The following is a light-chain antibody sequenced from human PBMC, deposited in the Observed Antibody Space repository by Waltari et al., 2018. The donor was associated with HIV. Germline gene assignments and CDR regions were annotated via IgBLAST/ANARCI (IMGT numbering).Light chain of an antibody. Sequence: DIQLTQSPSFLSASIGDRVTITCRASQDSNSYLAWYQQKPGKAPKVLIYAVSTLQSGVPSRFSGSGSGTEFTLTITSLQAEDFATYYCQQLNSYPVTFGQGTKVEIK. CDR1: QDSNSY. CDR3: QQLNSYPVT. CDR2: AVS. J-gene: IGKJ1*01. V-gene: IGKV1-9*01.